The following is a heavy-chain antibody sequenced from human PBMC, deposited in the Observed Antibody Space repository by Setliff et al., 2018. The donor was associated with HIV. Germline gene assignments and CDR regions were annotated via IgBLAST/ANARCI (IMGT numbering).Heavy chain of an antibody. D-gene: IGHD3-22*01. CDR1: GYSFTSHW. CDR2: IYPGDSDT. CDR3: ARRRYDSSAKDAFDI. Sequence: PGESLKISCQGSGYSFTSHWIGWVRQMPGKGLEWMGIIYPGDSDTRYSPSFQGQVTISADKSISTAYLQWSSLKASDTAMYYCARRRYDSSAKDAFDIWGQGTMVTVSS. J-gene: IGHJ3*02. V-gene: IGHV5-51*01.